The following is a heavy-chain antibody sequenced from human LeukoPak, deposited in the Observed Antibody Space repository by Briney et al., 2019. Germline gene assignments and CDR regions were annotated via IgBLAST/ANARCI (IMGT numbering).Heavy chain of an antibody. J-gene: IGHJ4*02. CDR3: ARLNSDDTLFDY. CDR2: IYDGGST. CDR1: GFTVSSSY. V-gene: IGHV3-53*01. Sequence: GGSLRLSCAVPGFTVSSSYMNWVRQAPGKGLEWVSVIYDGGSTYYADSVKGRFTISRDNSKNTLYLQMNSLRAEDTAVYYCARLNSDDTLFDYWGQGTQVTVSS. D-gene: IGHD4-23*01.